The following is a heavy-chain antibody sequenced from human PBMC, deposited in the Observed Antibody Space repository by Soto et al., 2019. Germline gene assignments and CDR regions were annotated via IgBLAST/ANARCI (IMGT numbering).Heavy chain of an antibody. D-gene: IGHD2-2*01. J-gene: IGHJ4*02. V-gene: IGHV1-69*06. CDR1: GGTLSRHA. Sequence: VASVKVSCKASGGTLSRHAISWVRQAPGQGLEWMGGIIPIFGTANYAQKFQGRVTITADKSTSTAYMELSSLRSEDTAVYYCALPPAGLDYWGQGTLVTVSS. CDR2: IIPIFGTA. CDR3: ALPPAGLDY.